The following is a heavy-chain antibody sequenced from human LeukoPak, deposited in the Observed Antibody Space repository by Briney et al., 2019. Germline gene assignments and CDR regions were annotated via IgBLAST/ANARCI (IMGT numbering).Heavy chain of an antibody. D-gene: IGHD1/OR15-1a*01. J-gene: IGHJ5*02. V-gene: IGHV7-4-1*02. CDR1: GYTFTSYA. CDR3: ARDMLEQTLNWFDP. CDR2: INTNTGNP. Sequence: GASVKVSCKASGYTFTSYAMNWVRQATGQGLEWMGWINTNTGNPTYAQGFTGRFVFSLDTSVSTAYLQISSLKAEDTAVYYCARDMLEQTLNWFDPWGQGTLVTVSS.